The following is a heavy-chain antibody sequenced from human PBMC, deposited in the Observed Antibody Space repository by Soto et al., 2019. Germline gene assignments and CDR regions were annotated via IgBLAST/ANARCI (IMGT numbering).Heavy chain of an antibody. V-gene: IGHV3-33*01. CDR2: IWYDGSNK. D-gene: IGHD1-1*01. CDR3: ERDLERFPYYGMDV. CDR1: GFTFSSYG. Sequence: GGSLRLSCAASGFTFSSYGMHWVRQAPGKGLEWVAVIWYDGSNKYYADSVKGRFTISRDNSKNTLYLQMNSLRAEDTAVYYCERDLERFPYYGMDVWGQGTTVTVSS. J-gene: IGHJ6*02.